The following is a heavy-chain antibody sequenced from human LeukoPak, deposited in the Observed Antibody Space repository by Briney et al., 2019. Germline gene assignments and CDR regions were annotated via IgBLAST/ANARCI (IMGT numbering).Heavy chain of an antibody. CDR1: GGSFSGYY. Sequence: SETLSLTCAVYGGSFSGYYWSWIRQPPGKGREWIGEINHSGSTNYNPSLKSRVTISVDTSKNQFSLKLSSVTAADTAVYYCARHYYGSGSYNYGFDYWGQGTLVTVSS. J-gene: IGHJ4*02. D-gene: IGHD3-10*01. CDR3: ARHYYGSGSYNYGFDY. V-gene: IGHV4-34*01. CDR2: INHSGST.